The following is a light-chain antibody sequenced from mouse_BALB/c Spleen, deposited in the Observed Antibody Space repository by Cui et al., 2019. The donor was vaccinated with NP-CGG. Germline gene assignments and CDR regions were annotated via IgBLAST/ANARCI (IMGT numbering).Light chain of an antibody. CDR2: GTN. CDR1: TGAVTTSNY. V-gene: IGLV1*01. CDR3: ALWYSNHWV. J-gene: IGLJ1*01. Sequence: AMLSQDSDLTTSPGETVTLTCRSSTGAVTTSNYANWVQEKPDHLFTGLIGGTNNRVPGVPARFSGSLIGDKAALTITGAQTEDEAIYFCALWYSNHWVFGGGTKLTVL.